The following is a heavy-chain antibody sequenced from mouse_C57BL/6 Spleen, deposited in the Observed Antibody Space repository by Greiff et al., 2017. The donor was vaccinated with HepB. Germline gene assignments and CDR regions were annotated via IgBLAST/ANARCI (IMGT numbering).Heavy chain of an antibody. Sequence: EVKVVESGGGLVQPGGSLSLSCAASGFTFTDYYMSWVRQPPGKALEWLGFIRNKANGYTTEYSASVKGRFTISRDNSQSILYLQMNALRAEDSATYYCARYRYSNGYFEVWGTGTTVTVSS. J-gene: IGHJ1*03. V-gene: IGHV7-3*01. CDR3: ARYRYSNGYFEV. CDR1: GFTFTDYY. CDR2: IRNKANGYTT. D-gene: IGHD2-5*01.